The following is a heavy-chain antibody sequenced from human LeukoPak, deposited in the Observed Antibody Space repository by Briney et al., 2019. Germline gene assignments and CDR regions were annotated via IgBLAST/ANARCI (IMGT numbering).Heavy chain of an antibody. CDR1: GGSLNSHF. J-gene: IGHJ4*02. V-gene: IGHV4-59*11. CDR2: IFHSGST. D-gene: IGHD1-14*01. Sequence: SETLSLTCTVSGGSLNSHFWSWVRQPPGKRLEWIGYIFHSGSTNYNPSLKSRVTISVDTSKNQFSLRLTSVTAADTAVYYCVRTNPWDLTYYFDYWGQGTLVTVSS. CDR3: VRTNPWDLTYYFDY.